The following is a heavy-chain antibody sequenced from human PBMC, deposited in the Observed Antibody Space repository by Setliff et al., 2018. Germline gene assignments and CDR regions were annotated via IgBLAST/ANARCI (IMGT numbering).Heavy chain of an antibody. CDR1: GYTFTSYA. V-gene: IGHV1-3*01. D-gene: IGHD2-15*01. Sequence: ASVKVSCKASGYTFTSYAMHWVRQAPGQRLEWMGWINAGNGNTKYSQKLQGRVTMTTDTSTSTAYMELRSLRSDDTAVYYCARDRPGYCSGGSCYGFDYWGQGTLVTVSS. CDR3: ARDRPGYCSGGSCYGFDY. CDR2: INAGNGNT. J-gene: IGHJ4*02.